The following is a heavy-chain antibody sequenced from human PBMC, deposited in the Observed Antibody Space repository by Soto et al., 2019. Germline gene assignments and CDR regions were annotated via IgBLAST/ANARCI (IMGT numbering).Heavy chain of an antibody. CDR1: GYSFSNYW. J-gene: IGHJ5*02. Sequence: GESLKISCKTSGYSFSNYWIAWVRQTPGKGLEWMGIIYPGDFDARYSPSFEGQVTISADKIVNSVFLQRRSLKASDTAMYYCARHQDGSITWLDAWGQGTMVTVSS. D-gene: IGHD3-10*01. CDR3: ARHQDGSITWLDA. CDR2: IYPGDFDA. V-gene: IGHV5-51*01.